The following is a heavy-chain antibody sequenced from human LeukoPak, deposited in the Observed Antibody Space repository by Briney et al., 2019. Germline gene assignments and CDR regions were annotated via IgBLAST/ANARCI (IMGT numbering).Heavy chain of an antibody. D-gene: IGHD1-26*01. V-gene: IGHV3-66*01. CDR1: GFTFSRYW. CDR3: VVRDHSGIHRGDY. Sequence: GGSLRLSCAASGFTFSRYWMSWVRQAPGKGLEWVSLISTGETTYYADSVKGRFTISRDSSKSTLYLQMNRLRAEDTAVYYCVVRDHSGIHRGDYWGQGALVTVSS. J-gene: IGHJ4*02. CDR2: ISTGETT.